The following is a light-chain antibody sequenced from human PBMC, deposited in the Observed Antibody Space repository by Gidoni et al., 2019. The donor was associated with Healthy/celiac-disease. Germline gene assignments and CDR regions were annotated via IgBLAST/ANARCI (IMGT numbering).Light chain of an antibody. J-gene: IGKJ4*01. CDR3: QQYYSTLLT. V-gene: IGKV4-1*01. Sequence: DIVMTQSPDSLAVSLGERATINCKSSQRVLYSSNNKNYLAWYQQKPGQPPKLLIYWASTRESGVPDRFSGSGSGTDFTLTISSLQAEDVAVYYCQQYYSTLLTFGGXTKVEIK. CDR1: QRVLYSSNNKNY. CDR2: WAS.